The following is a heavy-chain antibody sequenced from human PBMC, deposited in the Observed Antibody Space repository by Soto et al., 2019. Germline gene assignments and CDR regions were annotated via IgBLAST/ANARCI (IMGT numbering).Heavy chain of an antibody. Sequence: SLRLSCAVAGFICSSYYMSWVRQARGRGLAWVSTILVGGSTNDEDSVQGLFTISRDTSKNAVYLHMNSLTAGDTAVYSCAKATATGGGAFEIYGQGTMVTVS. V-gene: IGHV3-23*01. CDR2: ILVGGST. D-gene: IGHD2-8*02. CDR1: GFICSSYY. J-gene: IGHJ3*02. CDR3: AKATATGGGAFEI.